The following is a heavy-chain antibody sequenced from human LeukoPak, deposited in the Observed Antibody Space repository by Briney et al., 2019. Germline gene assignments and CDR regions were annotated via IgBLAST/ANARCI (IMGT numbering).Heavy chain of an antibody. J-gene: IGHJ5*02. Sequence: GGSLRLSCAASGFTFSSYSMNWVRQAPGKGLEWVSSISSSSSYIYYADSVKGRFTISRDNAKNSLYLQMNSLRAEDTAVYYCAREGTGYSSSWYKEPTPRNWFDPWGQGTLVTVSS. CDR2: ISSSSSYI. CDR1: GFTFSSYS. CDR3: AREGTGYSSSWYKEPTPRNWFDP. D-gene: IGHD6-13*01. V-gene: IGHV3-21*01.